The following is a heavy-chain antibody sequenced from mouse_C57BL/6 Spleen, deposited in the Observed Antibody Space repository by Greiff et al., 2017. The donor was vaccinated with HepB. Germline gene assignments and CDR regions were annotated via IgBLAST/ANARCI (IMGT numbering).Heavy chain of an antibody. CDR2: IRNKANGYTT. D-gene: IGHD1-1*01. CDR1: GFTFTDYY. Sequence: EVQVVESGGGLVQPGGSLSLSCAASGFTFTDYYMSWVRQPPGKALEWLGFIRNKANGYTTEYSASVKGRFTISRDNSQSILYLQMNALRAEDSATYYCARSPPFAYWGQGTLVTVSA. J-gene: IGHJ3*01. CDR3: ARSPPFAY. V-gene: IGHV7-3*01.